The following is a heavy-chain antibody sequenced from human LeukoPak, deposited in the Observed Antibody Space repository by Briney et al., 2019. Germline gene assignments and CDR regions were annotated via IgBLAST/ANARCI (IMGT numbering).Heavy chain of an antibody. Sequence: ASVKVSCKASGYTFTTYGITWVRQAPGQGLEWMGWISTYNGNTNYAQKLQGRVTMTTDTSTSTAYMELRSLRSDDTAVYYCARGRMVRGVIRYYMDVWGKGTTVTISS. CDR1: GYTFTTYG. D-gene: IGHD3-10*01. V-gene: IGHV1-18*01. CDR2: ISTYNGNT. CDR3: ARGRMVRGVIRYYMDV. J-gene: IGHJ6*03.